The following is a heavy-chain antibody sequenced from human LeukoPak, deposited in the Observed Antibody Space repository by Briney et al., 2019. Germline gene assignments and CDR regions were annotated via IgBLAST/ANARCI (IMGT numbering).Heavy chain of an antibody. Sequence: PGGSLRLSCAASGFTVSSNYMSWVRQAPGKGLEWVSVIYSGGSTYYAVSVKGRFTISRDNSKNTLYLQMNSLRAEDTAVYYCASPGPRFYYFDYWGQGTLVTVSS. V-gene: IGHV3-66*01. CDR3: ASPGPRFYYFDY. D-gene: IGHD3-3*01. J-gene: IGHJ4*02. CDR2: IYSGGST. CDR1: GFTVSSNY.